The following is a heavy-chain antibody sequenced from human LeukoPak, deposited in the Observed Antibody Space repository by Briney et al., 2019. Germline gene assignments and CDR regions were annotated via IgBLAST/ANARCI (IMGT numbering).Heavy chain of an antibody. D-gene: IGHD2-15*01. CDR2: IYYSGST. V-gene: IGHV4-59*01. CDR1: GGSISSYY. J-gene: IGHJ3*02. CDR3: ARLGYCSGGSCLAAGDAFDI. Sequence: PSETLSLTCTVSGGSISSYYWSWIRQPPGKGLEWIGYIYYSGSTNYNPSLKSRVTISVDTSKNQFSLELSSVTAADTAVYYCARLGYCSGGSCLAAGDAFDIWGQGTMVTVSS.